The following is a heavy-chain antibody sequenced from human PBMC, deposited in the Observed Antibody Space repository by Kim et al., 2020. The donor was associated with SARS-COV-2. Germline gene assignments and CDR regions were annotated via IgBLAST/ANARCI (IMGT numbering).Heavy chain of an antibody. CDR2: ISSSSSTI. CDR3: ARDLSMVRGPPVVGY. Sequence: GGSLRLSCAASGFTFSSYSMNWVRQAPGKGLEWVSYISSSSSTIYYADSVKGRFTISRDNAKNSLYLQMNSLRDEDTAVYYCARDLSMVRGPPVVGYWGQGTLVTVSS. V-gene: IGHV3-48*02. J-gene: IGHJ4*02. D-gene: IGHD3-10*01. CDR1: GFTFSSYS.